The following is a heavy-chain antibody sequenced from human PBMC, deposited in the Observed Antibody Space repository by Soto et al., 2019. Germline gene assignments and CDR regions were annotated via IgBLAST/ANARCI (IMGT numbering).Heavy chain of an antibody. D-gene: IGHD6-25*01. Sequence: QVQLVESGGGVVQPGRSLRLSCAASGFTFSSYGMHWVRQAPGKGLEWVAVISYDGSNKYYADSVNGRFTISRDNSKNTLYLQMNSLRAEDTAVYYCAKDLLRPGRAYGMDVWGQGTTVTVSS. CDR3: AKDLLRPGRAYGMDV. V-gene: IGHV3-30*18. CDR2: ISYDGSNK. J-gene: IGHJ6*02. CDR1: GFTFSSYG.